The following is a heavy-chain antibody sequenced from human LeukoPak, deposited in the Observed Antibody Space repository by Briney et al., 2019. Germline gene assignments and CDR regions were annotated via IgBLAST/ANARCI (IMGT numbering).Heavy chain of an antibody. J-gene: IGHJ6*02. Sequence: SETLSLTCAVYGGSFSGYYWSWIRQPPGKGLEWIGEINHSGSTNYYPSLKSRVSISVDTSMNQFSLHLNSVTDADTAVYYCARGRVGIGTRSRDYYYGMDVWGQGTTVTVSS. CDR3: ARGRVGIGTRSRDYYYGMDV. CDR2: INHSGST. V-gene: IGHV4-34*01. CDR1: GGSFSGYY. D-gene: IGHD1-14*01.